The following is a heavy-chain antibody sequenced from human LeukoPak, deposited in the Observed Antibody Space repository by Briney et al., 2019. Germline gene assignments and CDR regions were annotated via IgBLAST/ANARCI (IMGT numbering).Heavy chain of an antibody. CDR2: IYYSGST. V-gene: IGHV4-30-4*08. Sequence: SETLPLTCTVSGGSIISSAYYWSWIRQPPGKGLEWIGYIYYSGSTYYNPSLKSRVTISLDTSKNQFSLKLSSVTAADTAVYYCVRTEVSSGSEDYWGQGTLVTVSS. CDR1: GGSIISSAYY. D-gene: IGHD6-19*01. J-gene: IGHJ4*02. CDR3: VRTEVSSGSEDY.